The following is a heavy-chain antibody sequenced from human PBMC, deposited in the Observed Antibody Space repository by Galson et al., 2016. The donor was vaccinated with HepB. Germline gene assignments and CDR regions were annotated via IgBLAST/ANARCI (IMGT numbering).Heavy chain of an antibody. D-gene: IGHD3-10*01. J-gene: IGHJ4*02. Sequence: SLRLSCAASGFTFSNSAFSWVRQAPGEGLEWVSTSGTSGNTYYIDSVRGRFTISRDNSKNTLYLQMNSLRVEDTAVYFCAKCRRGFYYFEDRGQGTLVTVSS. V-gene: IGHV3-23*01. CDR2: SGTSGNT. CDR1: GFTFSNSA. CDR3: AKCRRGFYYFED.